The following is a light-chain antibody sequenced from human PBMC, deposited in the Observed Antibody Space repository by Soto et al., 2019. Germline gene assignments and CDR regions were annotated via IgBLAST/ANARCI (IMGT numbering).Light chain of an antibody. CDR2: AAS. Sequence: IRLTQTPSSLSASTGDRVTITLRATQRISSYIPWYQQKPGKAPKLLIYAASNLQSGVPSTFSGSGSGTDFTLTISILQPEDFATYYCQQSYNPPLYTFGQGTRLEIK. J-gene: IGKJ5*01. CDR3: QQSYNPPLYT. CDR1: QRISSY. V-gene: IGKV1-39*01.